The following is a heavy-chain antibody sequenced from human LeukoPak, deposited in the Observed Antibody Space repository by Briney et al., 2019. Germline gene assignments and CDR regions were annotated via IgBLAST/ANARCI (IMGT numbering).Heavy chain of an antibody. CDR2: ISSSSSYI. CDR1: GFTFSSYS. Sequence: GGSLRLSCAASGFTFSSYSMNWVRQAPGKGLEWVSSISSSSSYIYYADSVKSRFTISRDNAKNSPYLQMNNLRGGDTAVYYCGGLMGGSGSWGQGTLVTVSS. J-gene: IGHJ4*02. CDR3: GGLMGGSGS. V-gene: IGHV3-21*01. D-gene: IGHD3-10*01.